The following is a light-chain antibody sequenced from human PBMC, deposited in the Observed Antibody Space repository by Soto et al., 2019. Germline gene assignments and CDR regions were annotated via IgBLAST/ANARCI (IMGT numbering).Light chain of an antibody. J-gene: IGKJ2*01. V-gene: IGKV3-20*01. CDR3: QQYGSSSYT. CDR1: QRISSSY. CDR2: GAS. Sequence: EIVLTQSPGSLSLSPGERDTLSCRASQRISSSYLTWYQHKPGQAPRLLIYGASSRASGIPDRFSGSGSGTDFILTISRLEPEDFAVYYCQQYGSSSYTFGQGTQLEIK.